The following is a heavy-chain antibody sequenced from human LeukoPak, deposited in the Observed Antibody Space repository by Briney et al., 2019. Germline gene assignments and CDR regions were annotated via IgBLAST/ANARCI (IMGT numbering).Heavy chain of an antibody. V-gene: IGHV4-59*01. CDR2: IYYSGST. CDR1: GGSISSYY. Sequence: SETLSLTCTVSGGSISSYYWSWIRQPPGKGLERIGYIYYSGSTNYNPSLKSRVTISVDTSKNQFSLKLSSVTAADTAVYYCARDIGGAVAASDYYYYGMDVWGQGTTVTVSS. J-gene: IGHJ6*02. D-gene: IGHD6-19*01. CDR3: ARDIGGAVAASDYYYYGMDV.